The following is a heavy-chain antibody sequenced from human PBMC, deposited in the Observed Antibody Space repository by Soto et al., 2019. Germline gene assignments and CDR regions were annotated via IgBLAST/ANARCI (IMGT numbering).Heavy chain of an antibody. D-gene: IGHD6-6*01. CDR1: GYSFTSYW. CDR2: IYPGDSDT. Sequence: GESLKISCKGSGYSFTSYWIGWVRQMPGKGLEWMGIIYPGDSDTRYSPSFQGQVTISADKSISTAYLQWSSLKASDTAMYYCARHLGSSSHYYYYGMDVWGQGTTVTVSS. J-gene: IGHJ6*02. CDR3: ARHLGSSSHYYYYGMDV. V-gene: IGHV5-51*01.